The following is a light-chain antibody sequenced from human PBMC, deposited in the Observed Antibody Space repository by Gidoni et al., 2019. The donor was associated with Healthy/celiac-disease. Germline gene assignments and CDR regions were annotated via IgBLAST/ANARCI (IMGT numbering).Light chain of an antibody. CDR1: QSVSSY. J-gene: IGKJ4*01. Sequence: IALTQSPATLSLSPGQRATPSGRTSQSVSSYLSWYQQKPGQAPRLLIYDASNRATGIPARFRGSGSGTDFSLTISSLEPEDFAVYYSQQGTFGGGTKVEIK. CDR2: DAS. CDR3: QQGT. V-gene: IGKV3-11*01.